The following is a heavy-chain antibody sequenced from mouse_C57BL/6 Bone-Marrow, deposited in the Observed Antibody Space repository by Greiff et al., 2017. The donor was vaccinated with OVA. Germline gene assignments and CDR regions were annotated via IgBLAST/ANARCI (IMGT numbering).Heavy chain of an antibody. D-gene: IGHD1-1*01. Sequence: LVESGPELVKPGASVKISCKASGYAFSSSWMNWVKQRPGKGLEWIGRIYPGDGDTNYNGKFKGKATLTADKSSSTAYMQLSSLTSEDSAVYFCARKEGFYYYFDYWGQGTTLTVSS. CDR1: GYAFSSSW. V-gene: IGHV1-82*01. CDR3: ARKEGFYYYFDY. J-gene: IGHJ2*01. CDR2: IYPGDGDT.